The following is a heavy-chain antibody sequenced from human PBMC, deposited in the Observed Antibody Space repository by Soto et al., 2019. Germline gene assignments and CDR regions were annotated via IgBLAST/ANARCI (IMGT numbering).Heavy chain of an antibody. Sequence: GESLKISCKGSGYNFAGYWIAWVRQMPGKGLELMGIIYPSDSDTRYRPSFQGQVTISADKSISSAYLQWSSLRASDTAMYYCARGGVSSRTFDHWGQGTPVTVSS. J-gene: IGHJ4*02. V-gene: IGHV5-51*01. D-gene: IGHD3-3*01. CDR3: ARGGVSSRTFDH. CDR1: GYNFAGYW. CDR2: IYPSDSDT.